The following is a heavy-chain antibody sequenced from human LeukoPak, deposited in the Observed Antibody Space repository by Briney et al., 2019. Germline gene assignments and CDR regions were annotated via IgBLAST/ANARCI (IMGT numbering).Heavy chain of an antibody. D-gene: IGHD5-18*01. CDR1: GGSISSYY. Sequence: SETLSLTCTVSGGSISSYYWSWIRQPAGKGLEWIGRIYTSGSTNYNPSVKSRVTMSVDTSKNQFSLKLSSVTAADTAVYYCARGGVLRGYSYGYGMDVWGQGTTVTVSS. CDR2: IYTSGST. J-gene: IGHJ6*02. V-gene: IGHV4-4*07. CDR3: ARGGVLRGYSYGYGMDV.